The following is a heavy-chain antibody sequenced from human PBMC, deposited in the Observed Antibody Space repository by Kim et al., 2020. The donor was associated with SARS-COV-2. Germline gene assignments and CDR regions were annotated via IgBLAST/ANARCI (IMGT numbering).Heavy chain of an antibody. Sequence: SETLSLTCTVSGGSISSGDYYWSWIRQPPGKGLEWIGYIYYSGSTYYNPSLKSRVTISVDTSKNQFSLKLSSVTAADTAVYYCARDHNPQYYYDSSGYYNWFDPWGQGTLVTVSS. CDR2: IYYSGST. CDR1: GGSISSGDYY. D-gene: IGHD3-22*01. V-gene: IGHV4-30-4*01. J-gene: IGHJ5*02. CDR3: ARDHNPQYYYDSSGYYNWFDP.